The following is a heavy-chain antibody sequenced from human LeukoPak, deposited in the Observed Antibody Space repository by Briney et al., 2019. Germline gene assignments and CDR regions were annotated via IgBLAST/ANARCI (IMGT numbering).Heavy chain of an antibody. V-gene: IGHV3-30-3*01. J-gene: IGHJ4*02. CDR1: GFTFSSYA. CDR2: ISYDGSNK. D-gene: IGHD3-16*01. Sequence: PGGSLRLSCAASGFTFSSYAMHWVRQAPGKGLEWVAVISYDGSNKYYADSVKGRFTISRDNSKNTLYLQMNSLRAEDTAVYYCAREVQNEGAFDYWGQGTLVTVSS. CDR3: AREVQNEGAFDY.